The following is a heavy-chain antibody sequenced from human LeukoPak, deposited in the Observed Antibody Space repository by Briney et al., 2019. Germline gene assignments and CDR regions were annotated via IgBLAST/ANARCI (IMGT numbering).Heavy chain of an antibody. V-gene: IGHV3-9*01. CDR3: AKGYSSSWFQDYGMDV. J-gene: IGHJ6*02. CDR2: ISWNSGSI. CDR1: GFTFDDYA. D-gene: IGHD6-13*01. Sequence: PGGSLRLSCAASGFTFDDYAMHWVRQAPGKGLEWVSGISWNSGSIGYADSVKGRFTISRDNTKNSLYLQMNSLRAEDTALYYCAKGYSSSWFQDYGMDVWGQGTTVTVSS.